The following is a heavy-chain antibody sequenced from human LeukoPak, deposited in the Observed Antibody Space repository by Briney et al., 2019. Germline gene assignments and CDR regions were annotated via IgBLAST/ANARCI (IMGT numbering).Heavy chain of an antibody. Sequence: PSETLSLTCTVSGGSISSGGYYWSWIRQRPGKGLEWIGYIYYSGSTYYDPSLKSRVTISVDTSKNQFSLKLSSVTAADTAVYYCARDRDIAVAGTRYYYYGMDVWGKGTTVTVSS. J-gene: IGHJ6*04. CDR2: IYYSGST. V-gene: IGHV4-31*03. D-gene: IGHD6-19*01. CDR3: ARDRDIAVAGTRYYYYGMDV. CDR1: GGSISSGGYY.